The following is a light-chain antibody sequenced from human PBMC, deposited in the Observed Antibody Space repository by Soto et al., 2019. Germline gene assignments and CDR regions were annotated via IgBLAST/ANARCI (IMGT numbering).Light chain of an antibody. CDR3: QQFNSYPIT. V-gene: IGKV1-13*02. J-gene: IGKJ5*01. Sequence: AIQLTQSPSSLSASVGDRVTITCRASQGISSALAWYQQKPGKAPKLLIYDASSLESGVPSRFSGSGSGTDFTLLISSRQPEDIATYHCQQFNSYPITFGQGTRLEIK. CDR2: DAS. CDR1: QGISSA.